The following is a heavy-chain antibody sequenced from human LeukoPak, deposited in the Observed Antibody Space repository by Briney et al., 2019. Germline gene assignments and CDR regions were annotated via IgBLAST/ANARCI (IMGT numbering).Heavy chain of an antibody. D-gene: IGHD3-22*01. CDR2: ISGSGGHT. V-gene: IGHV3-23*01. CDR3: AKDPDSSGYYSDYYFDY. Sequence: GGSLRLSRAASGFTFSSYAMSWVRQAPGKGLEWVSAISGSGGHTYYADSVKGRFTVSRDNSKNTMYLQMNSLRAEDTAVYYCAKDPDSSGYYSDYYFDYWGQGTLVTVSS. CDR1: GFTFSSYA. J-gene: IGHJ4*02.